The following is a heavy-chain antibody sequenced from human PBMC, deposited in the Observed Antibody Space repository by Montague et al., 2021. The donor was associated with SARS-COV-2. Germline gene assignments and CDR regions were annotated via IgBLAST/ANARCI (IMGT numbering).Heavy chain of an antibody. V-gene: IGHV3-48*03. J-gene: IGHJ4*02. Sequence: SLRLSCAASGFTFSSYEMNWVRQAPGKGLEWVPYISSSGSNIHYADSVKGRFSIYRDNAKNSLYLQMNSLRAEDTAVYYCTRRTYYDGYWGQGTLVTVSS. CDR2: ISSSGSNI. CDR1: GFTFSSYE. D-gene: IGHD3-22*01. CDR3: TRRTYYDGY.